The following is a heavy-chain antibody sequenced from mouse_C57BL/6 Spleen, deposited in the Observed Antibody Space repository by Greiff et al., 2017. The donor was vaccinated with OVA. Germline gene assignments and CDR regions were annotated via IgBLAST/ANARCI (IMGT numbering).Heavy chain of an antibody. CDR3: ARGYGSSYEYFDV. V-gene: IGHV1-69*01. J-gene: IGHJ1*03. Sequence: QVQLQQPGAELVRPGSSVKLSCKASGYTFTSYWMHWVKQRPGQGLEWIGEIDPSDSYTNYNQKFKGKSTLTVDKSSSTAYMQLSSLTSEDSAVYYCARGYGSSYEYFDVWGTGTTVTVSS. CDR2: IDPSDSYT. CDR1: GYTFTSYW. D-gene: IGHD1-1*01.